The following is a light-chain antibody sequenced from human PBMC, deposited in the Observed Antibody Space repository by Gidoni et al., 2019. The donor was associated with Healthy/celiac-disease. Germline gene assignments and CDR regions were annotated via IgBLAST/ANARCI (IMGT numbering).Light chain of an antibody. Sequence: DIQMTQSPSSLSASVGDRVTITCRASQSISSYLNWYQQKPGKAPQHLIYAASTLQSGVPSRFSGSVSGTDCTRNSSSLQPEDFATYYWQQSYSTRMYTFGQGTKLEIK. J-gene: IGKJ2*01. CDR2: AAS. CDR1: QSISSY. CDR3: QQSYSTRMYT. V-gene: IGKV1-39*01.